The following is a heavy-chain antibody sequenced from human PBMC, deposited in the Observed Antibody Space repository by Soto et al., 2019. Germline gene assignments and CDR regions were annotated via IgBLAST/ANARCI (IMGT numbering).Heavy chain of an antibody. D-gene: IGHD3-10*01. J-gene: IGHJ4*02. CDR3: ARDFTYYYASPESFDF. V-gene: IGHV3-7*01. CDR2: IKQDGSEK. Sequence: PGGSLRLSCAASGSTFSSYWMSWVRQTPGKGLEWVANIKQDGSEKWYVDSVKGRFTISRDNAKKSLYLQMNSLRVEDTAVYYCARDFTYYYASPESFDFWGQGTLVTVSS. CDR1: GSTFSSYW.